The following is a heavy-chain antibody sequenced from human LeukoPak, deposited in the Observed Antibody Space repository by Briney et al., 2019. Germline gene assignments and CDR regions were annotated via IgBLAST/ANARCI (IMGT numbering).Heavy chain of an antibody. CDR2: INHSGST. J-gene: IGHJ5*02. CDR1: GGSISSYY. V-gene: IGHV4-34*01. Sequence: PSETLSLTCTVSGGSISSYYWSWIRQPPGKGLEWMGEINHSGSTNYNPSLKSRVTISVDTSKTQFSLKLSSVTAADTAVYYCARGYYYGSGSPYNWFDPWGQGTLVTVSS. CDR3: ARGYYYGSGSPYNWFDP. D-gene: IGHD3-10*01.